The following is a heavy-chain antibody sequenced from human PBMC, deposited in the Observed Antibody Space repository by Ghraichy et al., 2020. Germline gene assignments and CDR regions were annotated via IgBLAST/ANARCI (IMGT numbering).Heavy chain of an antibody. Sequence: GESLNISCKGSGYSFTSYWIGWVRQMPGKGLEWMGIIYPGDSDTRYSPSFQGQVTISADKSISTAYLQWSSLKASDTAMYYCARPPAAPGIAAAGHDAFDIWGQGTMVTVSS. V-gene: IGHV5-51*01. CDR2: IYPGDSDT. CDR3: ARPPAAPGIAAAGHDAFDI. J-gene: IGHJ3*02. CDR1: GYSFTSYW. D-gene: IGHD6-13*01.